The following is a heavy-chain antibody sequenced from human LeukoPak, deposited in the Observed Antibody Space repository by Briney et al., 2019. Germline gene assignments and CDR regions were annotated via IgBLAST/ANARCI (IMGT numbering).Heavy chain of an antibody. CDR3: AREVKRLLSWGGYDY. D-gene: IGHD3-3*01. J-gene: IGHJ4*02. Sequence: GGSLRLSCAGSGFIFSGYWMHWVRQAPGKGLMWVSRIKTDGTTTYYADSVKGRFTVSRDNAKNTLYLQMNSLRDDDTAVYYCAREVKRLLSWGGYDYWGQGTLVTVSS. CDR2: IKTDGTTT. V-gene: IGHV3-74*01. CDR1: GFIFSGYW.